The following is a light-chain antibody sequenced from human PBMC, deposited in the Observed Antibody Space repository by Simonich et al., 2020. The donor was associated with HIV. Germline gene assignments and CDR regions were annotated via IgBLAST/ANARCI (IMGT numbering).Light chain of an antibody. V-gene: IGKV4-1*01. CDR3: QQYYSTPYT. CDR1: QSVLYSSNNKNY. Sequence: DIVMTQYPDSLAVSLGERATINCKSSQSVLYSSNNKNYLAWYHQKPGQPPKLLIYWAATRESGVPDRFSGSGSGTDFTLTISSLQAEDVAVYYCQQYYSTPYTFGQGTKLEIK. CDR2: WAA. J-gene: IGKJ2*01.